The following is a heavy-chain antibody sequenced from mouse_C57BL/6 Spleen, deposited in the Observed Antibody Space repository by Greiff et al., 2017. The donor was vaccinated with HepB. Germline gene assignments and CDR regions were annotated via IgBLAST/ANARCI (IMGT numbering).Heavy chain of an antibody. Sequence: VQLQQPGAELVRPGSSVKLSCKASGYTFTSYWMDWVKQRPGQGLEWIGNIYPSDSETHYNQKFKDKATLTVDKSSSTAYMQLSSLTSEDSAVYYCARGGYQYYYAMDYWGQGTSVTVSS. D-gene: IGHD2-2*01. V-gene: IGHV1-61*01. CDR3: ARGGYQYYYAMDY. J-gene: IGHJ4*01. CDR2: IYPSDSET. CDR1: GYTFTSYW.